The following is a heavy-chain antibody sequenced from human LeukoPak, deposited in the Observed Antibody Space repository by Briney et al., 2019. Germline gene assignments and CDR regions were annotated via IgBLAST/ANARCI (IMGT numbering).Heavy chain of an antibody. V-gene: IGHV3-30*18. CDR3: AKDRDSSYSDY. D-gene: IGHD6-19*01. CDR2: ISYDGSNK. J-gene: IGHJ4*02. Sequence: PGGSLRLSCAASGFTFSCYGMHWVRQAPGKGLEWVAVISYDGSNKYYADSVKGRFTISRDNSKNTLYLQMNSLRAEDTAVYYCAKDRDSSYSDYWGQGTLVTVSS. CDR1: GFTFSCYG.